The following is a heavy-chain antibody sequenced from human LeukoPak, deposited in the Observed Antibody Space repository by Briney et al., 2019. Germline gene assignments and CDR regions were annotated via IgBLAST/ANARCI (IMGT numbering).Heavy chain of an antibody. Sequence: LSLTCAVSGGSISSSNWWSWVRQAPGKGLEWVSYISSSGSTIYYADSVKGRFTISRDNAKNSLYLQMNSLRAEDTAVYYCARGYSYGVHFDYWGQGTLVTVSS. CDR3: ARGYSYGVHFDY. CDR2: ISSSGSTI. V-gene: IGHV3-48*03. J-gene: IGHJ4*02. CDR1: GGSISSSN. D-gene: IGHD5-18*01.